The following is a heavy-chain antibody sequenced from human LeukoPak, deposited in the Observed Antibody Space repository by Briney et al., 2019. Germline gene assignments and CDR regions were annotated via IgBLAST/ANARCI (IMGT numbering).Heavy chain of an antibody. Sequence: PGGSLRLSCAASGFTFTNAWMSWVRQAPGKGLEWVGRIKSKTDGGTTDYAAPVKGRFTISRDDSKNTLYLQMNSLETEDTAVYYCTTVNGDYGDSYWYFDLWGRGTLVTVSS. CDR3: TTVNGDYGDSYWYFDL. CDR1: GFTFTNAW. J-gene: IGHJ2*01. D-gene: IGHD4-17*01. CDR2: IKSKTDGGTT. V-gene: IGHV3-15*01.